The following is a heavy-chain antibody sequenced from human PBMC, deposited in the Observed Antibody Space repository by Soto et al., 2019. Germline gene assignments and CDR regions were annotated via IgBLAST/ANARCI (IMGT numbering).Heavy chain of an antibody. CDR3: ASRYGPSEFDH. Sequence: QLQLEESGPGLVKSSETLSLTCSVSGDSISSSSYYWGWIRQSPGEGLEWIGNIHGNGATKYNPSLSSRVIISVDTSANQSSLRLTSVTAADPAVYYCASRYGPSEFDHWGQGSLVTVSS. V-gene: IGHV4-39*01. J-gene: IGHJ4*02. CDR2: IHGNGAT. D-gene: IGHD3-9*01. CDR1: GDSISSSSYY.